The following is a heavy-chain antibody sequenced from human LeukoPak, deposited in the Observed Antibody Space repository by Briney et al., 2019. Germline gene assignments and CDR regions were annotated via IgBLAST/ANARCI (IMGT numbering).Heavy chain of an antibody. CDR2: FDPEDGET. J-gene: IGHJ4*02. CDR1: GYTLTELS. CDR3: ATDPSYYCSGGSCYS. D-gene: IGHD2-15*01. V-gene: IGHV1-24*01. Sequence: GASVKVSCKVSGYTLTELSMHWVRQALGKGLEWMGGFDPEDGETIYAQKFQGRVTMTEDTSTDTAYMELSSLRSEDTAVYYCATDPSYYCSGGSCYSWGQGTLVTVSS.